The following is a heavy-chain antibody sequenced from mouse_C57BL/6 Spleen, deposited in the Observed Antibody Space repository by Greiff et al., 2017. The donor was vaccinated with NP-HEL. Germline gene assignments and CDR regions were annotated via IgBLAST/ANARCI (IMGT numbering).Heavy chain of an antibody. V-gene: IGHV5-6*01. CDR3: ARHKDYYGSGYFDY. D-gene: IGHD1-1*01. CDR2: ISSGGSYT. J-gene: IGHJ2*01. Sequence: EVMLVESGGDLVKPGGSLKLSCAASGFTFSSYGMSWVRQTPDKRLEWVATISSGGSYTYYPDSVKGRFTISRDNAKNTLYLQMSSLKSEDTAMYYSARHKDYYGSGYFDYWGQGTTLTVSS. CDR1: GFTFSSYG.